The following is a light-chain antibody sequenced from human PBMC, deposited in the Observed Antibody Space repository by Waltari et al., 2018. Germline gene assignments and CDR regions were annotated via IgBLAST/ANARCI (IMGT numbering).Light chain of an antibody. V-gene: IGLV2-23*02. CDR3: CSYAGTPRVV. CDR1: NNDIGSYNL. Sequence: QSALTQPASVSGSPGQSITISCTGTNNDIGSYNLVSWYQQHPGKAPKVIIFEVNKRPSGVSNRFPGSKSGNTASLTVSVLHPEAEADYYCCSYAGTPRVVFGGGTKLTVL. CDR2: EVN. J-gene: IGLJ2*01.